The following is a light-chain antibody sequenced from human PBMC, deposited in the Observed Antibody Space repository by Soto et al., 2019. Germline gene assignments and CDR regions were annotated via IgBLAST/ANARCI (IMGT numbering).Light chain of an antibody. V-gene: IGKV3-15*01. CDR3: LHYNKRPRWT. CDR1: QSVSTN. CDR2: DTS. J-gene: IGKJ1*01. Sequence: EVVLTQSPATLSVSPGERATLSCRASQSVSTNLAWYQQRPGQAPRLLIYDTSTRATSIPARFSGSGSGTEFTLTISGLQSEDFAVYYCLHYNKRPRWTFGQGTKVDNK.